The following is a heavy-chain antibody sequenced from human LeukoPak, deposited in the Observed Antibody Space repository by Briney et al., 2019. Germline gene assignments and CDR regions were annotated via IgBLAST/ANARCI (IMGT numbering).Heavy chain of an antibody. CDR3: AREWQGGIVEAGTRIEGDY. J-gene: IGHJ4*02. V-gene: IGHV3-7*01. CDR2: IKQDGSEK. D-gene: IGHD6-13*01. CDR1: GFSVSGYW. Sequence: GGSLRLSCAVSGFSVSGYWMTWVRQAPGKGLEWVANIKQDGSEKNYVDSVKGRFTISRDNAENSLFLQMNSLRVEDTAVYYCAREWQGGIVEAGTRIEGDYWGQGTLVAVSS.